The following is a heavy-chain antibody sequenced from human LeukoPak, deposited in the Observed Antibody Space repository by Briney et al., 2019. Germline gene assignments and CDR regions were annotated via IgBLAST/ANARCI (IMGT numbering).Heavy chain of an antibody. CDR2: IGRTSGYI. CDR1: GFTFRSYS. Sequence: PGGSLRLSCAASGFTFRSYSMNWVRQAPGKGLEWVSSIGRTSGYIYYADSVKGRFTVSRDNAKNSLILHMNSLRAEDTAVYYCAKVSSSSWFFDYWGQGTLVTVSS. J-gene: IGHJ4*02. V-gene: IGHV3-21*01. D-gene: IGHD6-13*01. CDR3: AKVSSSSWFFDY.